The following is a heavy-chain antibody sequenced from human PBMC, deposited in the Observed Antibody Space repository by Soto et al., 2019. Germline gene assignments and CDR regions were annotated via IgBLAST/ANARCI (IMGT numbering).Heavy chain of an antibody. J-gene: IGHJ4*02. CDR1: GGSISSSSYY. D-gene: IGHD5-12*01. V-gene: IGHV4-39*01. CDR2: IYYSGST. CDR3: ARLKVATPDY. Sequence: SETLSLTCTVSGGSISSSSYYWGWIRQPPGKGLEWIGSIYYSGSTYYNPSLKSRVTISVDTSKNQFSLKLSSVTAADTAVYYCARLKVATPDYWGQGTLVTVSS.